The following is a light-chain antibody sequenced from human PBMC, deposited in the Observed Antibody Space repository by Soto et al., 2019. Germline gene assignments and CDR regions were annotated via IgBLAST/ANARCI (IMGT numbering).Light chain of an antibody. CDR3: SSYSSSSSLV. J-gene: IGLJ2*01. Sequence: QSALTQPASVSGSPGQSITISCTGTSSDVGGYNYVSWYQHHPGKAPNLMIYDVSNRPSGVSNRFSGSKSGNTASLTISGLQAEDEADYYCSSYSSSSSLVFGGGTKLTVL. CDR2: DVS. V-gene: IGLV2-14*03. CDR1: SSDVGGYNY.